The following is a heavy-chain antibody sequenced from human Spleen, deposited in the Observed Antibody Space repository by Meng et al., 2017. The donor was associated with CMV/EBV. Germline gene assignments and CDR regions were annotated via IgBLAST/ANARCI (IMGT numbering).Heavy chain of an antibody. CDR1: GFTFTDYY. J-gene: IGHJ6*02. CDR3: ARGLGYCSSTSCYMQGGSDV. D-gene: IGHD2-2*02. Sequence: GESLKISCAASGFTFTDYYMTWIRQAPGKGLEWVSYISTSGRTIFHADSVKGRFTVSRDNAKNSLYLQMNSLRAEDTAVYYCARGLGYCSSTSCYMQGGSDVWGQGTTVTISS. V-gene: IGHV3-11*04. CDR2: ISTSGRTI.